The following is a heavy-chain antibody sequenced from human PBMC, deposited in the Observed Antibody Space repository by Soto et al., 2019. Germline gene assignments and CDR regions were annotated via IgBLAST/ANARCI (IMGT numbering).Heavy chain of an antibody. D-gene: IGHD6-13*01. CDR1: GFTFSSYN. V-gene: IGHV3-21*01. J-gene: IGHJ5*02. CDR3: ARDRQQLVPGWFDP. CDR2: ISSRSSYI. Sequence: EVQLVEAGGGLVKPGGSLRLSCAASGFTFSSYNMNWVRQATGKGLEWVSSISSRSSYIYYADSVKGRFTISRDNAKNSLYLQMNSLRAEDTAVYYCARDRQQLVPGWFDPWGQGTLVTVSS.